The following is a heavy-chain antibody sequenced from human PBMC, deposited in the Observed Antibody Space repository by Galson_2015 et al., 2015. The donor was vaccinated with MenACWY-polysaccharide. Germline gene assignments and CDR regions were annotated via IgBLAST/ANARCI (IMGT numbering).Heavy chain of an antibody. V-gene: IGHV4-39*01. J-gene: IGHJ4*02. CDR2: IFYSGDT. CDR3: ARYCSTASCYNYFDY. Sequence: ETLSLTCAVSGASISSGGYYWGWIRPPPGKGLEWIGSIFYSGDTYYNPSLKSRVTISVDTSKNQFSLKLSSVTAADTAVYYCARYCSTASCYNYFDYWGQGTLITVSS. CDR1: GASISSGGYY. D-gene: IGHD2-2*02.